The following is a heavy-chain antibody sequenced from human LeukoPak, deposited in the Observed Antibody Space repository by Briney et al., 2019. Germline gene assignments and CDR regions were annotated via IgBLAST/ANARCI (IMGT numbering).Heavy chain of an antibody. V-gene: IGHV3-21*01. CDR2: ISSSSSYI. D-gene: IGHD2-21*01. J-gene: IGHJ3*02. CDR1: GFTFSSYS. Sequence: GGSLRLSCAASGFTFSSYSMNWVRQAPGKGLEWVSSISSSSSYIYYADSVKGRFTISRDNAKNSLYLQMNSLRAEDTAVYYCARESLWPLIALDIWGQGTMVTVSS. CDR3: ARESLWPLIALDI.